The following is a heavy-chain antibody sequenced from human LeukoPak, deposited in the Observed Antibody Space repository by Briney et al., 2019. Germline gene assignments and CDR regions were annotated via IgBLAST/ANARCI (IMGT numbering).Heavy chain of an antibody. CDR2: IYYSGST. D-gene: IGHD2-15*01. V-gene: IGHV4-39*01. Sequence: PSETLSLTCTVSGGSISSSSYYWCWIRQPPGKGLEWIGSIYYSGSTYYNPSLKSRVTISVDTSKNQFSLKLSSVTAADTAVYYCASSGWTALYYFDYWGQGTLVTVSS. J-gene: IGHJ4*02. CDR1: GGSISSSSYY. CDR3: ASSGWTALYYFDY.